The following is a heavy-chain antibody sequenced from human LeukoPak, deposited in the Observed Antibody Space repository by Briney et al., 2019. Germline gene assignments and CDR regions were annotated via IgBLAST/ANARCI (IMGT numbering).Heavy chain of an antibody. CDR1: GFTFSDNY. CDR2: ISSSGSYT. D-gene: IGHD6-13*01. V-gene: IGHV3-11*05. CDR3: ARVDMAAPATGYWYFDL. Sequence: PGGSLRLSCAASGFTFSDNYVSWIRQAPGKGLEWVSSISSSGSYTNYADSVKGRFTISRDNAKNSLYLQMNSLRDEDTAVYYCARVDMAAPATGYWYFDLWGRGTLVSVSS. J-gene: IGHJ2*01.